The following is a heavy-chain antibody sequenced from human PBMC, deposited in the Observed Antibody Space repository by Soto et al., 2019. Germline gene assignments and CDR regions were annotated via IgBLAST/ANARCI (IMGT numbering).Heavy chain of an antibody. CDR3: AKDRRSCSGGSCVFDY. CDR2: ISGSGGST. V-gene: IGHV3-23*01. CDR1: ECTISSYA. J-gene: IGHJ4*02. Sequence: LRDSCAVSECTISSYAVSRVLQAPGKGLEWVSAISGSGGSTYYADSVKGRFTISRDNSKNTLYLQMNSLRAEDTAVYYCAKDRRSCSGGSCVFDYWGQGTLVTVS. D-gene: IGHD2-15*01.